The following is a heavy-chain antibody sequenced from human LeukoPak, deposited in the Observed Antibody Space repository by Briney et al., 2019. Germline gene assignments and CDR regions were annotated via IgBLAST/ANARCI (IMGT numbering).Heavy chain of an antibody. V-gene: IGHV4-61*01. D-gene: IGHD3-10*01. CDR3: AAAAYGSGSYTVDY. CDR1: GGSVSSGSYY. Sequence: SETLSLTCTVSGGSVSSGSYYWSWIRQPPGKGLEWIGYIYYSGNTNYNPSLKSRVTISVDTSKNQFSLKLSSVTAADTAVYYCAAAAYGSGSYTVDYWGQGTLVTVSS. J-gene: IGHJ4*02. CDR2: IYYSGNT.